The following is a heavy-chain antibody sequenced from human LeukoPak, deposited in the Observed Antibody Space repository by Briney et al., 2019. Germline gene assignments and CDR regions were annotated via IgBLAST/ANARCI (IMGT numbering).Heavy chain of an antibody. CDR1: GFTFSSYG. CDR3: AREADYSNYNWFDP. CDR2: IWYDGSNK. V-gene: IGHV3-33*01. J-gene: IGHJ5*02. D-gene: IGHD4-11*01. Sequence: GGSLRLSCAASGFTFSSYGMHWVRQAPGKGLEWVAVIWYDGSNKYYADFVKGRFTISRGNSKNTLYLQMNSLRAEDTAVYYCAREADYSNYNWFDPWGQGTLVTVSS.